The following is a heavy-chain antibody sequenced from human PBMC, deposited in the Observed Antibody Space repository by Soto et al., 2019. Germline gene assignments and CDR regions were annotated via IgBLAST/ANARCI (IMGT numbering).Heavy chain of an antibody. J-gene: IGHJ4*02. CDR1: GFTFSSYS. V-gene: IGHV3-21*01. D-gene: IGHD6-19*01. CDR3: ARAGEMRGSVWHRDY. CDR2: ISSSSSYI. Sequence: EVQLVEAGGGLVKPGGSLRLSCAASGFTFSSYSMKRVRQAPVKGLEWVSSISSSSSYIYYADSVKGRFTISRDNAKNSLYLQMISLRAEDTAVYYCARAGEMRGSVWHRDYWGQGTLVTVSS.